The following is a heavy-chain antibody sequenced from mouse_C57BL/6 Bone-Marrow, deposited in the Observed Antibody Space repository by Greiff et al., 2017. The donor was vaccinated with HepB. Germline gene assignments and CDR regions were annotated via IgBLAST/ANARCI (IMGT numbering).Heavy chain of an antibody. D-gene: IGHD1-1*01. J-gene: IGHJ2*01. CDR1: GFSLSTSGMG. Sequence: QVTLKESGPGILQSSQTLSLTCSFSGFSLSTSGMGVSWIRQPSGKGLEWLAHIYWDDDKRYNPSLKSRLTISKDTSRNQVFLKSTSVDTADTATYYCARRGASYYGSSYFDYWGQGTTLTVSS. CDR3: ARRGASYYGSSYFDY. V-gene: IGHV8-12*01. CDR2: IYWDDDK.